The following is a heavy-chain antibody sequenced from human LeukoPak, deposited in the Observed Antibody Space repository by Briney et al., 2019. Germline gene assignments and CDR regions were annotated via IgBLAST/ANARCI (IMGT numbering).Heavy chain of an antibody. Sequence: GGSLRLSCAASGFTFSSYSMNWVRQAPGKGLEWVSSISSSSSYIYYADSVKGRFTISRDNAKNSLYLQMNSLRAEDTAVYYCARDLRTWAVAGTYYYYGMDVWGQGTTVTVSS. CDR3: ARDLRTWAVAGTYYYYGMDV. CDR2: ISSSSSYI. V-gene: IGHV3-21*01. CDR1: GFTFSSYS. J-gene: IGHJ6*02. D-gene: IGHD6-19*01.